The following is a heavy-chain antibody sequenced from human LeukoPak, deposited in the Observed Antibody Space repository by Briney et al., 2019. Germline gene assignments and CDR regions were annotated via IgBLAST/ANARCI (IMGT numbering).Heavy chain of an antibody. J-gene: IGHJ4*02. D-gene: IGHD4-17*01. Sequence: ASEKVSCKASGYTFTGYFLHWVRQAPGQGLEWMGWILPNTGGTHYAQKFQGRVTVTRDTPISTAYMEVSRLTSDDTAVYYCARKWEHYGDYDYWGQGTLVTVSS. V-gene: IGHV1-2*02. CDR2: ILPNTGGT. CDR3: ARKWEHYGDYDY. CDR1: GYTFTGYF.